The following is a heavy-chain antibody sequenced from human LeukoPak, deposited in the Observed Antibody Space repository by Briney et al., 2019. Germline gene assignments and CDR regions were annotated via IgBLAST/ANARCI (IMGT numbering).Heavy chain of an antibody. V-gene: IGHV1-46*01. CDR1: GYSFTSNY. CDR3: ARLRDEEDY. J-gene: IGHJ4*02. Sequence: ASVKVSCKASGYSFTSNYIHWVRQAPGQGLEWMGMIYPRDGSTSYAQKFQGRVTVTRDTSTSTVHMELSGLRSEDTAVYYCARLRDEEDYWGQGTLVTVSS. D-gene: IGHD3-10*01. CDR2: IYPRDGST.